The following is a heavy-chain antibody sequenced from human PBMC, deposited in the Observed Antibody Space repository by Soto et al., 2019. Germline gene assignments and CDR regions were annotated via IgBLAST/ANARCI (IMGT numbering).Heavy chain of an antibody. D-gene: IGHD4-17*01. CDR1: GFTFCSYG. CDR3: ARDAQMTMTTVRNWWFDP. CDR2: ISSSSSYI. V-gene: IGHV3-21*01. Sequence: PGGSLRLSCAASGFTFCSYGMNWVRQAPGKGLEWVSSISSSSSYIYYADSVKGRFTISRDNAKNSLYLQMNSLRAEDTAVYYCARDAQMTMTTVRNWWFDPWGQGTLVTVSS. J-gene: IGHJ5*02.